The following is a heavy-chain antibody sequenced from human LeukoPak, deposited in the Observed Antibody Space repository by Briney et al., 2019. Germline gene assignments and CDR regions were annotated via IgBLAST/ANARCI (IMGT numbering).Heavy chain of an antibody. V-gene: IGHV3-48*01. Sequence: PGGSLRLSCAASGFTFSSYSMNWVRQAPGKGLEWVSYISSSSSTIYYADSVKGRFTISRDNAKNSLYLQMNSLRAEDTAVYYCASLAYCSSTSCYGMDVWGQGTTVTVSS. D-gene: IGHD2-2*01. CDR1: GFTFSSYS. CDR3: ASLAYCSSTSCYGMDV. CDR2: ISSSSSTI. J-gene: IGHJ6*02.